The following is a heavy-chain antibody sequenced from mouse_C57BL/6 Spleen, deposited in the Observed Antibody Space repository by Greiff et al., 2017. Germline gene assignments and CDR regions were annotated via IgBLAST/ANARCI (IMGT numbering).Heavy chain of an antibody. Sequence: QVQLKESGPELVKPGASVKISCKASGYAFSSSWMNWVKQRPGKGLEWIGRIYPGDGDTNYNGKFKGKATLTADKSSSTAYMQLSSLTSEDSAVYFCARSRDVHYWGQGTTLTVSS. CDR1: GYAFSSSW. D-gene: IGHD3-3*01. V-gene: IGHV1-82*01. CDR3: ARSRDVHY. CDR2: IYPGDGDT. J-gene: IGHJ2*01.